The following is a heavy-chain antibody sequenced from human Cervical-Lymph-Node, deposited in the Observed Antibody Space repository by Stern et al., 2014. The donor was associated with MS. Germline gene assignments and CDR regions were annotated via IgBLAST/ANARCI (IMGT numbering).Heavy chain of an antibody. D-gene: IGHD3-3*01. CDR3: ARERFGGLSHFSYFGLDV. J-gene: IGHJ6*02. V-gene: IGHV1-24*01. Sequence: QLVQSGAEVKKPGASVKVSCKVSGYSLREVSMHWVRQAPGKGLEWMGGFDPEDGKRKVAQNFQGRVTMTEDSSTDTAYMELRSLRSEDTAVYYCARERFGGLSHFSYFGLDVWGQGTTVTVSS. CDR1: GYSLREVS. CDR2: FDPEDGKR.